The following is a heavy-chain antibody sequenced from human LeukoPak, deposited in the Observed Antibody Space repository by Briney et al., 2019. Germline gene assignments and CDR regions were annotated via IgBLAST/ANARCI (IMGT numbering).Heavy chain of an antibody. CDR1: GYTFTGYY. CDR2: INPNSGGT. V-gene: IGHV1-2*02. CDR3: ARAYQQHYYYYYYYMDV. D-gene: IGHD2-2*01. Sequence: ASVKVSCKASGYTFTGYYMHWVRQAPGQGLEWMGWINPNSGGTNYAQKFQGRATMTRDTSISTAYMELSRLRSDDTAVYYCARAYQQHYYYYYYYMDVWGKGTTVTVSS. J-gene: IGHJ6*03.